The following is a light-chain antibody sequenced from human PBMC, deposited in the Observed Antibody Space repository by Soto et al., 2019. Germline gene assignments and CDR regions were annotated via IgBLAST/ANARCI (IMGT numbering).Light chain of an antibody. V-gene: IGLV1-40*01. CDR2: GNS. CDR3: QSYDSSLSGSGVV. J-gene: IGLJ2*01. CDR1: SSNIGAGHD. Sequence: QSVLTQPPSVSGAPGQRVTISCTGSSSNIGAGHDVHWYQQLPGTAPKLLIYGNSNRPSRVPYRFSGSKSGTSASLAITGLQAEDEDDYYCQSYDSSLSGSGVVFSGGTKLTVL.